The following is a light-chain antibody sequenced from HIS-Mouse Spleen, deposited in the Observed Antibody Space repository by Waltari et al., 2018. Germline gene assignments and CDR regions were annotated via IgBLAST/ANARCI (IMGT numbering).Light chain of an antibody. Sequence: DIQLTQSPSFLSASVGDRVTIPCRASQGISSDLAWSQQTPGKAPKLLIYAASTLQSGVPSRFSGSGSGTEFTLTISSLQPEDFATYYCQQLNSYPPTFGQGTKVEIK. V-gene: IGKV1-9*01. CDR2: AAS. CDR1: QGISSD. CDR3: QQLNSYPPT. J-gene: IGKJ1*01.